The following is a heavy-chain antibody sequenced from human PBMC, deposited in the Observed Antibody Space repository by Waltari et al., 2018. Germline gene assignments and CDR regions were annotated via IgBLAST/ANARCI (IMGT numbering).Heavy chain of an antibody. D-gene: IGHD5-18*01. Sequence: EVQLVESGGGLVQPGGSLRLSCAASGFTVSSNYMSWVRQAPGKGLEWVSVIYSGVRTYDADAEKGRFTISRDNSKNTLYLQMNSLRAEDTAVYYCAREGTPDTAPYYDYYGMDVWGQGTTVTVSS. V-gene: IGHV3-66*01. CDR2: IYSGVRT. CDR3: AREGTPDTAPYYDYYGMDV. CDR1: GFTVSSNY. J-gene: IGHJ6*02.